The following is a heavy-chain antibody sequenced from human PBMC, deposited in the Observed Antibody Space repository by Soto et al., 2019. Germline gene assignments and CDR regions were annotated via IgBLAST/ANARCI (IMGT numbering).Heavy chain of an antibody. CDR1: GGSISSSNW. CDR2: IYHSGST. V-gene: IGHV4-4*02. D-gene: IGHD6-19*01. Sequence: QVQLQESGPGLVKPSGTLSLTCAVSGGSISSSNWWSWVRQPPGKGLGWIGEIYHSGSTNYNPSLKSRVPIPVHXSKNQFSLKLSSVTAADTAVYYCARVAVAGTRVDYWGQGTLVTVSS. CDR3: ARVAVAGTRVDY. J-gene: IGHJ4*02.